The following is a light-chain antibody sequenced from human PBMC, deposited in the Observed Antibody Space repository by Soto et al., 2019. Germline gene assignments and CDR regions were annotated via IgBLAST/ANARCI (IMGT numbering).Light chain of an antibody. V-gene: IGLV3-1*01. Sequence: SSELTQPPSVSVSPGQTASITCSGDKLGDKYACWYQQKPGQSPVLVIYQDSKRPSGIPERFSGSNSGNTATLTISGTQAMDEADYYCQAWDSSTGVFGTGPKLTVL. CDR2: QDS. J-gene: IGLJ1*01. CDR1: KLGDKY. CDR3: QAWDSSTGV.